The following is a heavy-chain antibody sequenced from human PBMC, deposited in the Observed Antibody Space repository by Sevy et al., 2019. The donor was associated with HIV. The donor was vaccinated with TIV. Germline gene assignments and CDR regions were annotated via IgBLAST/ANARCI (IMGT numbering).Heavy chain of an antibody. D-gene: IGHD3-22*01. CDR3: AGALYDSSGSFDALDI. Sequence: GGSLRLSCVASGFTFSNYAMNWVHQAPGKGLEWVSTIFRGGDGTYYADSVKGRFTISRDNSKDTVYLQLSSLRADDTDVYYCAGALYDSSGSFDALDIWGQGTMVTVSS. J-gene: IGHJ3*02. CDR2: IFRGGDGT. CDR1: GFTFSNYA. V-gene: IGHV3-23*01.